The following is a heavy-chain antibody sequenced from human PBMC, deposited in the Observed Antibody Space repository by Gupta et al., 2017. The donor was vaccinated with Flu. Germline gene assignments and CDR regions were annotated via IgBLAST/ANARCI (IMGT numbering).Heavy chain of an antibody. Sequence: EVQLLESGGDLAQPGGSLRLSCAASGFTFSAFGMRWVRQAPGKGLEWVSTISGGTTYYADSVKGRFTISRDTSKNTLFLQMNSLRAEDTAVYYCVKDAGYGEYAVWGQSTLVTVSS. D-gene: IGHD2-21*01. CDR2: ISGGTT. CDR3: VKDAGYGEYAV. V-gene: IGHV3-23*01. CDR1: GFTFSAFG. J-gene: IGHJ1*01.